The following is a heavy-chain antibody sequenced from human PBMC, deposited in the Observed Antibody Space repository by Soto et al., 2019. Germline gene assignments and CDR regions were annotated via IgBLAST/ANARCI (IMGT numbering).Heavy chain of an antibody. Sequence: PGESLQISCKGSGYSFTSYWIGWVRQMPGKGLEWIGIIYPGDSDTRYSPSFQGQVTISADKSISTAYLQWSSLKASDTAMYYCARQESDYGEVWFDPWGQGTLVTVPX. CDR2: IYPGDSDT. D-gene: IGHD4-17*01. V-gene: IGHV5-51*01. J-gene: IGHJ5*02. CDR3: ARQESDYGEVWFDP. CDR1: GYSFTSYW.